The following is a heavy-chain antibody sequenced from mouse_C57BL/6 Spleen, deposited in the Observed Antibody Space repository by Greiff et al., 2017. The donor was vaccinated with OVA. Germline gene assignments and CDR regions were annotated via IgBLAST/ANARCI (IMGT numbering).Heavy chain of an antibody. Sequence: VKLQESGPELVKPGASVKISCKASGYAFSSSWMNWVKQRPGKGLEWIGRIYPGDGDTNYNGKFKGKATLTADKSSSTAYMQLSSLTSEDSAVYFCARPYSNSYFDYWGQGTTLTVSS. CDR1: GYAFSSSW. J-gene: IGHJ2*01. V-gene: IGHV1-82*01. CDR3: ARPYSNSYFDY. D-gene: IGHD2-5*01. CDR2: IYPGDGDT.